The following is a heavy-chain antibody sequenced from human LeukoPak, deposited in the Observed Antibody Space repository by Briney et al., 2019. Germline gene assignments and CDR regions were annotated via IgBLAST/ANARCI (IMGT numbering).Heavy chain of an antibody. Sequence: NTSETLSLTCAVYGGSFSGYYWSWIRQPPGKGLEWIGEINHSGSTNYDPSLKSRVTISVDTSKNQFSLKQSSVTAADTAVYYCARGWDTLDYWGQGTLVTVSS. CDR1: GGSFSGYY. CDR2: INHSGST. V-gene: IGHV4-34*01. J-gene: IGHJ4*02. D-gene: IGHD5-18*01. CDR3: ARGWDTLDY.